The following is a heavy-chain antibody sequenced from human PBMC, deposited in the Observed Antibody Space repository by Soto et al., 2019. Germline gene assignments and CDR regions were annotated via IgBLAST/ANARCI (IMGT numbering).Heavy chain of an antibody. J-gene: IGHJ6*03. CDR1: GFSFEDYS. D-gene: IGHD3-16*01. CDR3: TRISSAAHSYYFYYMDV. Sequence: GGSLRLCCIGSGFSFEDYSMNWVRQAPGKGLEWVGLIRRRAHGGTTEYVASVEGRFTMSRDDSKSIAYLQMNSLKSEDTGVYYCTRISSAAHSYYFYYMDVWGKGTTGTVSS. CDR2: IRRRAHGGTT. V-gene: IGHV3-49*04.